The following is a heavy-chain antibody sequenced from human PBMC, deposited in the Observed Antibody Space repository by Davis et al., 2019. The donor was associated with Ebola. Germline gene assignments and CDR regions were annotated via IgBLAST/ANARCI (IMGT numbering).Heavy chain of an antibody. CDR3: ARLAGPGEIDY. V-gene: IGHV4-4*07. CDR1: GGSINSYY. CDR2: IYSSGST. D-gene: IGHD1-1*01. Sequence: PSETLSLTCTVSGGSINSYYWSWIRQPAGKGLEWIGRIYSSGSTYYNPSLKSRVTISVDTSKNQFSLKLSSVTAADTAVYYCARLAGPGEIDYWGQGTLVTVSS. J-gene: IGHJ4*02.